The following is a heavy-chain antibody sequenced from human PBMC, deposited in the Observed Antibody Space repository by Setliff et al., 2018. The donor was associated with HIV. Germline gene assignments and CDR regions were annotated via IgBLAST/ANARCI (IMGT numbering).Heavy chain of an antibody. D-gene: IGHD2-21*01. Sequence: ASVKVSCKVSGYTLSELSMHWVRQAPGKGLEWMGGFDPEDVETIYAQKFQGRVAMTADGSTNTAYMDLSSLTSDDTAIYYCARLFCGVTNCYLGRYYFDSWGQGTLVTV. J-gene: IGHJ4*02. V-gene: IGHV1-24*01. CDR2: FDPEDVET. CDR3: ARLFCGVTNCYLGRYYFDS. CDR1: GYTLSELS.